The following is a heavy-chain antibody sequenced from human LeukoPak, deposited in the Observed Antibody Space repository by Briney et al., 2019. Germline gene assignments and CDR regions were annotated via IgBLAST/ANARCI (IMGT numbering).Heavy chain of an antibody. CDR1: GGSISSSSRY. Sequence: SETLSPTCTVSGGSISSSSRYWGWIRQPPGKGLEWIGSIHYSENTYYNPSLKSRVTISVDTSKNQFSLKLSSLTAADTAVYYCVRTAGYFDYWGQGTLVTVSS. CDR2: IHYSENT. J-gene: IGHJ4*02. V-gene: IGHV4-39*01. CDR3: VRTAGYFDY. D-gene: IGHD6-25*01.